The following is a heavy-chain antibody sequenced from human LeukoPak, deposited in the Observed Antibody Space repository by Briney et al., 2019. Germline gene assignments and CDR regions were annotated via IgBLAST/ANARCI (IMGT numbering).Heavy chain of an antibody. Sequence: GGSLRLSCAASGFTFSSYSMNWVRQAPGKGLEWVSSISSSSSYIYYADSVKGRFTISRDNAKNSLYLQMNSLRAEDTAVYYCARGGYTFEYDDYGSSFFDYWGQGTLVTVSS. V-gene: IGHV3-21*01. CDR2: ISSSSSYI. CDR1: GFTFSSYS. D-gene: IGHD4-17*01. CDR3: ARGGYTFEYDDYGSSFFDY. J-gene: IGHJ4*02.